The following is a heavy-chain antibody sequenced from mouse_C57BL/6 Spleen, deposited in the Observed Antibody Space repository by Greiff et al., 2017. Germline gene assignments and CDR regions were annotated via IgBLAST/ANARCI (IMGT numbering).Heavy chain of an antibody. CDR3: ARWDYGSSYEGV. D-gene: IGHD1-1*01. Sequence: QVQLQQSGPELVKPGASVKIFCKASGYAFSSSWMNWVKQRPGKGLEWIGRIYPGDGDTNYNGKFKGKATLTADKSSSTAYMQLSSLTSEDSAVYFCARWDYGSSYEGVWGQGTLVTVSA. J-gene: IGHJ3*01. CDR2: IYPGDGDT. CDR1: GYAFSSSW. V-gene: IGHV1-82*01.